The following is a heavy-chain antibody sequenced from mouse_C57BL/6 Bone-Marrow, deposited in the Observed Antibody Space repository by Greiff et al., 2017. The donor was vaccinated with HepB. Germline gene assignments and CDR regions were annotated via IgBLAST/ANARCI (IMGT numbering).Heavy chain of an antibody. CDR1: GFTFSTSG. CDR3: ARDKFDYYFDY. V-gene: IGHV5-6*01. CDR2: IYTGGTYT. Sequence: EVHLVQSGGDLVKPGGSLKLSCVTSGFTFSTSGMPWVRQTPDKRLEWVATIYTGGTYTYYPDSVKGRSTISKDTAKSTLFLQMSSLKSEDTAIYYCARDKFDYYFDYWGQGTTLTVSS. J-gene: IGHJ2*01.